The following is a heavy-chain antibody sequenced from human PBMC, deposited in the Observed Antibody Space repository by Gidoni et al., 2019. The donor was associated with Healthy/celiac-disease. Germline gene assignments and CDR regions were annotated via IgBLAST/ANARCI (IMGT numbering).Heavy chain of an antibody. V-gene: IGHV4-34*01. D-gene: IGHD2-15*01. CDR1: GGSFSGYY. Sequence: QVQLQQWGAGLLKPSETLSLTCAVYGGSFSGYYWSWIRQPPGKGLEWIGEINHSGSTNYSPSLKSRVTISVDTSKNQFSLKLSSVTAADTAVYYCATGYCSGGSCYSEYWGQGTLVTVSS. CDR2: INHSGST. CDR3: ATGYCSGGSCYSEY. J-gene: IGHJ4*02.